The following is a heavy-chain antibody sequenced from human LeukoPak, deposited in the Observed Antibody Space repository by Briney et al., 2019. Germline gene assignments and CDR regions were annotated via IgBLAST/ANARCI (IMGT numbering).Heavy chain of an antibody. CDR3: ARAIVLMVYALDY. CDR1: GGSISSYY. V-gene: IGHV4-59*08. J-gene: IGHJ4*02. Sequence: PSETLSLTCTVSGGSISSYYWSWIRQPPGKGLEWIGYIYYSGSTNYNPSLKSRVTISVDTSKNQFSLKLSSVTAADTAVYYCARAIVLMVYALDYWGQGTLVTVSS. D-gene: IGHD2-8*01. CDR2: IYYSGST.